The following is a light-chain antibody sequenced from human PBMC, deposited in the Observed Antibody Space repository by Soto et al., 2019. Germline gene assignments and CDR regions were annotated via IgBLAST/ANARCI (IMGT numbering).Light chain of an antibody. CDR2: GNS. Sequence: QSVLTQPPSVSGAPGQRVTISCTGSSSNIGAGYDVHWYQQLPGTAPKLIIYGNSNRPSGVPDRFSGSKSGNSASLAITGLQAEDEADYYCQSYDSSMSALVFGGGTKVTVL. J-gene: IGLJ2*01. CDR3: QSYDSSMSALV. V-gene: IGLV1-40*01. CDR1: SSNIGAGYD.